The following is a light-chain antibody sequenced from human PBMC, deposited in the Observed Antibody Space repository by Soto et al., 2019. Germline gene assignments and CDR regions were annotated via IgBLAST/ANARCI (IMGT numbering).Light chain of an antibody. CDR1: QSLLHSNGYNY. CDR2: LGS. V-gene: IGKV2-28*01. Sequence: DIVMTQSPLSLPVTPGEPTSISCRSSQSLLHSNGYNYLDRYLQKPGQSPQLLIYLGSNRASGVPDRFSGSGSGTDFTLKISRVEAEDVGVYYCMQALQTPITFGQGTRLEMK. J-gene: IGKJ5*01. CDR3: MQALQTPIT.